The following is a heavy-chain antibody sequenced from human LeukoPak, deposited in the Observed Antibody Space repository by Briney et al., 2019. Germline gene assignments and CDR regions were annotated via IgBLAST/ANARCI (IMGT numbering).Heavy chain of an antibody. Sequence: GGSLRLSCAASGFSFDDYTMHWVHQAPGKGLDWVSLITWNGGSTFYADSVKGRFSISRDNNKNSLNLQMNSLTTEDSALYYCVKERLRYFDYWGQGTLVTVSS. CDR2: ITWNGGST. CDR1: GFSFDDYT. CDR3: VKERLRYFDY. J-gene: IGHJ4*02. V-gene: IGHV3-43*01.